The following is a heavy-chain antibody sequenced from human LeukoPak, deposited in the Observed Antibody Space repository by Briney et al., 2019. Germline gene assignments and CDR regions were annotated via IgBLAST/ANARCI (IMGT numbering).Heavy chain of an antibody. D-gene: IGHD2-15*01. Sequence: SETLSLTCTVSGGSISSYYWSWIRQPPGKGLEWIGYIYFSGSTNYNPSLKSRVTISVDTSKNQFSLKMSSVTAADTAVYYCARVDGSCSGGSCPSGNWFDPWGQGTLVTVSS. CDR3: ARVDGSCSGGSCPSGNWFDP. CDR1: GGSISSYY. J-gene: IGHJ5*02. CDR2: IYFSGST. V-gene: IGHV4-59*01.